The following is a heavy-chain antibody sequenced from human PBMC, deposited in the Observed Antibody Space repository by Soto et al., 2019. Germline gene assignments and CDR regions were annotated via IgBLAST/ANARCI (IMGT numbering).Heavy chain of an antibody. J-gene: IGHJ4*02. Sequence: QVQLQESGPGLVKPSETLSLTCTVSGGSISSYHWSWIRQSPGKGLEWIGYTSNSAPTIYNPSLKGGGTISADTSKNQFSLRLSSVTAADTAVYFCARLFRDVYNAVEYWGQGALVTVSS. CDR1: GGSISSYH. D-gene: IGHD3-3*01. CDR3: ARLFRDVYNAVEY. CDR2: TSNSAPT. V-gene: IGHV4-59*08.